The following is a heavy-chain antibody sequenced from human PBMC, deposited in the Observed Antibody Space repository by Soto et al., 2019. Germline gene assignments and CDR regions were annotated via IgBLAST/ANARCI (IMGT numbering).Heavy chain of an antibody. J-gene: IGHJ6*02. CDR3: ARGRRFYYYAMDV. V-gene: IGHV3-11*01. CDR1: GFTFSDHY. Sequence: QVQLVESGGGLVQPGGSLRLSCAASGFTFSDHYMNWIRQSPGKGREWVSYITNSGTTMYYADSVKGRFTISRDNAKNSLYLHMNNLRAEDTALYYCARGRRFYYYAMDVWGQGTTVTVSS. CDR2: ITNSGTTM.